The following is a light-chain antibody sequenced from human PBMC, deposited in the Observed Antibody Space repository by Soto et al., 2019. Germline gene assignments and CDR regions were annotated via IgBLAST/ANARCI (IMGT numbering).Light chain of an antibody. CDR2: EVS. J-gene: IGLJ1*01. V-gene: IGLV2-14*01. CDR3: TSYTNSSTCGV. CDR1: SSDVGAYNY. Sequence: QSALTQPGSVSGSPGQSITISCAGTSSDVGAYNYVSWYQQHPGKAPKLMIYEVSNRPSGVSNRFSGSKSGDTASLTISGLQDEDEAAYYSTSYTNSSTCGVFGNGQKVTVL.